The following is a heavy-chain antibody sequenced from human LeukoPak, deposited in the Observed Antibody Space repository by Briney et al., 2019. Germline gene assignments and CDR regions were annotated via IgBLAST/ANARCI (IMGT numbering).Heavy chain of an antibody. CDR3: AKYYYDRSVGPFDY. J-gene: IGHJ4*02. V-gene: IGHV5-51*01. Sequence: GESLKISCKGSGYRFNDYWIGWVRQMPGKGLEWMGIIYPGDSDIRYSPSFQGQVTFSADKSISTAYLQWSSLKASDTAMYYCAKYYYDRSVGPFDYWGQGTLVTVSS. CDR2: IYPGDSDI. D-gene: IGHD3-22*01. CDR1: GYRFNDYW.